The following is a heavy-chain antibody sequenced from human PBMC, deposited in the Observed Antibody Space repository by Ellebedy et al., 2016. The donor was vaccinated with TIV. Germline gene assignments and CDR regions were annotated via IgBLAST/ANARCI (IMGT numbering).Heavy chain of an antibody. CDR1: GFTFSGSA. CDR2: IRSKANSYAT. V-gene: IGHV3-73*01. Sequence: GGSLRLSCAASGFTFSGSAMHWVRQASGKGLEWVGRIRSKANSYATAYAASVKGRFTISRDDSKNTAYLQMNSLKTEDTAVYYCTRPAVPAARAPVASDVWGQGTTVTVSS. D-gene: IGHD2-2*01. CDR3: TRPAVPAARAPVASDV. J-gene: IGHJ6*02.